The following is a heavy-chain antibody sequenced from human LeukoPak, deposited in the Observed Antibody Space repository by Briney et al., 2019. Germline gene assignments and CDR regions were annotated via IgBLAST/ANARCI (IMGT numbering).Heavy chain of an antibody. V-gene: IGHV4-34*01. CDR2: INHSGST. CDR1: DGSFSGYY. J-gene: IGHJ4*02. D-gene: IGHD5-18*01. Sequence: PSETLSLTCAVYDGSFSGYYWSWIRQPPGKGVEWIGEINHSGSTNYNPSLKSRVTISLDTSKSQFSLKLNSVTAADTAVYYCARTAMVYPSKFDYWGQGTLVTVSS. CDR3: ARTAMVYPSKFDY.